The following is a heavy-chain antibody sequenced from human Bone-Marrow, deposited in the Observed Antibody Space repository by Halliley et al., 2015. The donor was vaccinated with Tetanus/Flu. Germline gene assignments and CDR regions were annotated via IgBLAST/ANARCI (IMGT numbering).Heavy chain of an antibody. J-gene: IGHJ5*02. D-gene: IGHD3-22*01. V-gene: IGHV3-53*04. Sequence: YTDGPTYYADSVKGRFIISRHNSENPVSLEMNSLRPDDTAVYSCARGGGEGRGFHYRWFDPWGQGTLVTVSS. CDR3: ARGGGEGRGFHYRWFDP. CDR2: YTDGPT.